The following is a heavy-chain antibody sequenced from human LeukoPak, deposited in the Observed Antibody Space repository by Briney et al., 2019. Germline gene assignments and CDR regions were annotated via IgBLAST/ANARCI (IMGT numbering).Heavy chain of an antibody. CDR2: ISASSGST. D-gene: IGHD2-2*01. CDR3: AKDIIVVPAGSDAFDI. J-gene: IGHJ3*02. CDR1: RFTFSNYA. V-gene: IGHV3-23*01. Sequence: GGSLRLSCAASRFTFSNYAMSWVRQAPGKGLEWVSDISASSGSTYYADSVRGRFTISRDNSKNMLYLQMNGLRAEDTAIYYCAKDIIVVPAGSDAFDIWGQGTLVTVSS.